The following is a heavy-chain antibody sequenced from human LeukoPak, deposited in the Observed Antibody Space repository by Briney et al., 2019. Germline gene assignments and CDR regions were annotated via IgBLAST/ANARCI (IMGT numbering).Heavy chain of an antibody. Sequence: GGSLRLSCAASGFTFSSYAMKWVRQAPGKGLEWVSTISGSGASTYYADFVKGRFTISRDNAKNSLYLQMNSLRAEDTAIYYCAKNGDRGAYCTGGTCYPYFYYYMDVWGKGTTVTI. D-gene: IGHD2-15*01. CDR3: AKNGDRGAYCTGGTCYPYFYYYMDV. J-gene: IGHJ6*03. CDR2: ISGSGAST. CDR1: GFTFSSYA. V-gene: IGHV3-23*01.